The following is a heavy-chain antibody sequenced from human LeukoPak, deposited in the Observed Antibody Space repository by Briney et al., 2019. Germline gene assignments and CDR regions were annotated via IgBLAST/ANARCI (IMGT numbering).Heavy chain of an antibody. D-gene: IGHD5-12*01. J-gene: IGHJ4*02. V-gene: IGHV3-53*01. CDR1: GFTVSSSY. CDR3: AKGGWQHHFDY. Sequence: QTGGSLRLSCAASGFTVSSSYMSWVRQAPGKGLEWVSVIYSGGNTYYADSVKGRFTISRDNSKNTLYLQMNSLRAEDTAVYYCAKGGWQHHFDYWGQGTLVTVSS. CDR2: IYSGGNT.